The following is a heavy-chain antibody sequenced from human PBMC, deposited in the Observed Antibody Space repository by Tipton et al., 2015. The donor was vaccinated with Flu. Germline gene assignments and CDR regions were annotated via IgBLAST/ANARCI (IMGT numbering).Heavy chain of an antibody. D-gene: IGHD1-1*01. CDR2: MSPSSGDT. CDR3: VRVTRPIQVADH. J-gene: IGHJ4*02. V-gene: IGHV1-8*01. CDR1: GYTFITYD. Sequence: VQLVQSGAEVKKPGASVKVSCKASGYTFITYDINWVRQAPGQGLEWMGWMSPSSGDTGYAQRFQGRVTMTRDTSIATVYMELSSLRSEDTAIYYCVRVTRPIQVADHWGQGTLVTVSS.